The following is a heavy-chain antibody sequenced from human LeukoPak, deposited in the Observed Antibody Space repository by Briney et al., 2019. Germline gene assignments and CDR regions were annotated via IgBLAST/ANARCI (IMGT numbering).Heavy chain of an antibody. V-gene: IGHV3-30-3*01. CDR3: ARQQEAFDI. Sequence: GGSLRLSCAASGFSFSSFYMHWVRQAPGKGLEWVAYISHDGGGEHYADSVEGRFTVSRDNSNNTVFLRMNSLRSEDTALYYCARQQEAFDIWGQGTMVTVSS. CDR1: GFSFSSFY. J-gene: IGHJ3*02. CDR2: ISHDGGGE.